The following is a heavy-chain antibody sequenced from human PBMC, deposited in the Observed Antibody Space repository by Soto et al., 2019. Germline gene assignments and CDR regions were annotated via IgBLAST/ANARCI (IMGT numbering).Heavy chain of an antibody. CDR2: INSDVSST. V-gene: IGHV3-74*01. J-gene: IGHJ6*03. CDR3: ARAVYCRSTSCGRYYYYMAV. CDR1: GFTFSSYW. Sequence: GGSLRLSCAASGFTFSSYWMHWVRQAPGKGMVWVSRINSDVSSTSYADSVKGRFTISRDNAKNTLYLQMNSLRAEDTAVYYYARAVYCRSTSCGRYYYYMAVWGKGTTVTVSS. D-gene: IGHD2-2*01.